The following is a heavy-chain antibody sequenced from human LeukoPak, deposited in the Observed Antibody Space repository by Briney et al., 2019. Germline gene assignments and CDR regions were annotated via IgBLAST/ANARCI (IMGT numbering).Heavy chain of an antibody. J-gene: IGHJ3*02. Sequence: PSETLSLTCTVSGGSFSTSNYYWGWIRQPPGKGLEWIGRIYYSGTTYSNPSLKGRVTISLNTSKNQCSLKLSSVIAAATAVYYCARTSLMVVAATQGPDAFDIWGQGTMVTVFS. D-gene: IGHD2-15*01. CDR1: GGSFSTSNYY. V-gene: IGHV4-39*01. CDR2: IYYSGTT. CDR3: ARTSLMVVAATQGPDAFDI.